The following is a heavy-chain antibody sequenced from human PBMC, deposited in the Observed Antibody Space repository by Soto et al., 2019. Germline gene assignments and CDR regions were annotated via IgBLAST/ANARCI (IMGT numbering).Heavy chain of an antibody. Sequence: ASVKVSCKASGYTFTSYAMHWVRQAPGQRLEWMGWINAGNGNTKYSQKFQGRVTITRDTSASTAYMELSSLRSEDTAVYYCARGGYCSSTSCWDFDPWGQGTLVTFS. CDR1: GYTFTSYA. D-gene: IGHD2-2*01. CDR3: ARGGYCSSTSCWDFDP. J-gene: IGHJ5*02. CDR2: INAGNGNT. V-gene: IGHV1-3*01.